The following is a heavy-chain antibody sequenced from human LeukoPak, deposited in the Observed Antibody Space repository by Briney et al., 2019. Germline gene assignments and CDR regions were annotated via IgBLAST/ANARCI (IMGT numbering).Heavy chain of an antibody. V-gene: IGHV1-2*02. J-gene: IGHJ5*02. Sequence: GASVKVSCKASGYTFTGYYMHWVRQAPGQGLEWMGWINPNSGGTNYAQKFQGRVTMTRDTSISTAYMELSRLRSDDTAVYYCARDIHYDILTGYALYNWFDPWGQGTQATVSS. CDR1: GYTFTGYY. D-gene: IGHD3-9*01. CDR2: INPNSGGT. CDR3: ARDIHYDILTGYALYNWFDP.